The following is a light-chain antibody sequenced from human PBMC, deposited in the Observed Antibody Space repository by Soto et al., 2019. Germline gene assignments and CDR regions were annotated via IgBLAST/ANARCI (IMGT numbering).Light chain of an antibody. Sequence: EIVLTQSPAILSMSPGERATLSCMASQSVSSYFAWYQQKPGQAPRLLIYDVSNRATGVPARFSGSGSGTDFTLTISSLQPEGFAVYYCQQRRYWPVTFGQGTKV. V-gene: IGKV3-11*01. J-gene: IGKJ1*01. CDR3: QQRRYWPVT. CDR1: QSVSSY. CDR2: DVS.